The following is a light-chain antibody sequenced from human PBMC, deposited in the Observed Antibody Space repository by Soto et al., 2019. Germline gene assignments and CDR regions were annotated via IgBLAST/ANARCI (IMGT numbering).Light chain of an antibody. CDR1: SSNIGAGYD. J-gene: IGLJ1*01. V-gene: IGLV1-40*01. CDR3: QSYDSSLSGYV. Sequence: QSVLTQPPSVSGAPGQRVTISCTGSSSNIGAGYDVHWYQQAPGTAPKLLTYGYNNRPSGVPDRFSGSKSGTSASLAITGLQPEDEADYYCQSYDSSLSGYVFGTGTKLTVL. CDR2: GYN.